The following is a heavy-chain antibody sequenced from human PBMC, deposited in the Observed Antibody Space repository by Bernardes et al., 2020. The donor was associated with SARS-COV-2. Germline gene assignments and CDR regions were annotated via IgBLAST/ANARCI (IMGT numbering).Heavy chain of an antibody. J-gene: IGHJ6*02. Sequence: VGSLLLSCAASGFTLSSNYMSWVRQAPGQGLEWVSVIYSGGSTYYADSVKGRFTISRDNSKNTLYLQMNSLRAEDTAVYYCARDCGAAAARTCYYYYGMDVWGQGTTVTVSS. CDR2: IYSGGST. CDR3: ARDCGAAAARTCYYYYGMDV. D-gene: IGHD6-13*01. V-gene: IGHV3-53*05. CDR1: GFTLSSNY.